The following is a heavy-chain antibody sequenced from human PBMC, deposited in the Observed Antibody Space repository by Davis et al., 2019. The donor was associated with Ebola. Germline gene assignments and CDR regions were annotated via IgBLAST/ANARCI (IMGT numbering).Heavy chain of an antibody. J-gene: IGHJ3*02. D-gene: IGHD3-22*01. V-gene: IGHV3-64*01. Sequence: PGGSLRLSCAASGFTFSSYAMHWVRQAPGKGLEYVSAISSNGGSTYYANSVKGRFTISRDNSKNTLYLQMGSLRAEDMAVYYCARDRDYYDSSGYDAFDIWGQGTMVTVSS. CDR2: ISSNGGST. CDR1: GFTFSSYA. CDR3: ARDRDYYDSSGYDAFDI.